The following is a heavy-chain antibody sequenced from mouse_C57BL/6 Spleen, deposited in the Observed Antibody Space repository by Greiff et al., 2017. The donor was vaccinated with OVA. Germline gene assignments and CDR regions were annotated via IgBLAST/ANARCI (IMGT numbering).Heavy chain of an antibody. CDR2: IYPGSGNT. CDR3: ARSNGYYGDWYFDV. V-gene: IGHV1-76*01. CDR1: GYTFTDYY. D-gene: IGHD2-3*01. J-gene: IGHJ1*03. Sequence: QVQLQQSGAELVRPGASVKLSCKASGYTFTDYYINWVKQRPGQGLEWIARIYPGSGNTYYNEKFKGKATLTADNSSSTAYMQLSSLTSEDSAVYICARSNGYYGDWYFDVWGTGTTVTVSS.